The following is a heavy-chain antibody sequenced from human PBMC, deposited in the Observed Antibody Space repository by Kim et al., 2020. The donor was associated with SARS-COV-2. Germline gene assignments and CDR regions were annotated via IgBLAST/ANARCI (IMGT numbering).Heavy chain of an antibody. J-gene: IGHJ4*02. CDR2: INYDGAS. CDR3: ARSDGWWFFDT. D-gene: IGHD2-8*02. V-gene: IGHV4-34*01. CDR1: GGSLRGHY. Sequence: SETLSLTCAVSGGSLRGHYWSLVRQAPGKGLEWIGEINYDGASNYNPFLQSRVSMSVDTSKRQFSLNLTSVTAADTALYYCARSDGWWFFDTWGQGHLVTVSS.